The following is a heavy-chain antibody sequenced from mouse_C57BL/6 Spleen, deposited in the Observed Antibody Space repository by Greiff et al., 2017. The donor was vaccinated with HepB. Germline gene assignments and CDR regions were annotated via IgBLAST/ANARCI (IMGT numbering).Heavy chain of an antibody. CDR3: ATYYYGSSHWYFDV. J-gene: IGHJ1*03. Sequence: EVKLVESGPELVKPGASVKISCKASGYSFTGYYMNWVKQSPEKSLEWIGEINPSTGGTTYNQKFKAKATLTVDKSSSTAYMQLKSLTSEDSAVYYCATYYYGSSHWYFDVWGTGTTVTVSS. D-gene: IGHD1-1*01. V-gene: IGHV1-42*01. CDR2: INPSTGGT. CDR1: GYSFTGYY.